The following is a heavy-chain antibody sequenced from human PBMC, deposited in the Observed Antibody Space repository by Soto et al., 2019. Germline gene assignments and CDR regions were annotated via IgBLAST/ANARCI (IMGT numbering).Heavy chain of an antibody. V-gene: IGHV1-18*01. CDR2: ISAYNGNT. CDR3: ARDDRALSENYFDY. D-gene: IGHD3-16*02. CDR1: GYTFTSYG. Sequence: ASVKVSCKASGYTFTSYGISWVRQAPGQGLEWMGWISAYNGNTNYAQKLQGRVTMTTDTSTSTAYMELRSLRSDDTAVYYCARDDRALSENYFDYWGQGTLVTVSS. J-gene: IGHJ4*02.